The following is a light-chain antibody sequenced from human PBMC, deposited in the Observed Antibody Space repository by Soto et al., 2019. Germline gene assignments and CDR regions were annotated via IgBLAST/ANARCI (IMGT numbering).Light chain of an antibody. CDR1: SSDIGGYDS. J-gene: IGLJ1*01. CDR3: SSYTTSDTLV. V-gene: IGLV2-14*01. CDR2: EVS. Sequence: QSALTQPASVSGSPGHSFTISCTGTSSDIGGYDSVSWYRQHPGKAPKLMIYEVSHRPSGVSNRFAGSKSDNTASLTISGLHAEDESEYYCSSYTTSDTLVFGSGTKVTGL.